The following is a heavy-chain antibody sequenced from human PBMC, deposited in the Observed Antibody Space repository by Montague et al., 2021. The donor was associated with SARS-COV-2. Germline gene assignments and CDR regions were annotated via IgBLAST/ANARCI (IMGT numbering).Heavy chain of an antibody. CDR2: VYHSGYT. Sequence: SETLSLTCSVSGFSISSGFYWAWIRQSPGKGPEWIGTVYHSGYTHYNPSLKGRVTVSIDTSKNQFSLTVTSVTAADTAVYFCARRVYTGSDYFDYWGQGTLVTVSS. D-gene: IGHD5-12*01. CDR1: GFSISSGFY. V-gene: IGHV4-38-2*01. CDR3: ARRVYTGSDYFDY. J-gene: IGHJ4*02.